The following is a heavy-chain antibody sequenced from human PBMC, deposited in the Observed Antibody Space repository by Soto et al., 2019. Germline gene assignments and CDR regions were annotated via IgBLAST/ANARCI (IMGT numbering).Heavy chain of an antibody. CDR2: IYCGGTT. Sequence: EVQLVESGGGLVQPGGSLRLSCAASGFTVSTNYMSWVRQAPGKGLEWVSVIYCGGTTYYADSVKGRFTISRDNSKNTLYLQMNSLRAEDTAVYYCARDSSAWYQDYWGQGTLVTVSS. CDR3: ARDSSAWYQDY. CDR1: GFTVSTNY. D-gene: IGHD6-19*01. J-gene: IGHJ4*02. V-gene: IGHV3-66*01.